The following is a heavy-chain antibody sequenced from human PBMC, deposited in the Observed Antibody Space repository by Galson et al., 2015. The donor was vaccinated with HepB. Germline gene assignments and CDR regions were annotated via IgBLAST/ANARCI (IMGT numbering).Heavy chain of an antibody. CDR1: GFSFSDYY. D-gene: IGHD3-10*01. Sequence: SLRLSCAASGFSFSDYYMSWIRQAPGKGLEWVSYISSGSSYTNYADSVKGRFTISRDNAKNSLYLQMNSLRAEDTAVYYCARGTTNYGSGSFDYWGQGTLVTVSS. CDR3: ARGTTNYGSGSFDY. CDR2: ISSGSSYT. V-gene: IGHV3-11*05. J-gene: IGHJ4*02.